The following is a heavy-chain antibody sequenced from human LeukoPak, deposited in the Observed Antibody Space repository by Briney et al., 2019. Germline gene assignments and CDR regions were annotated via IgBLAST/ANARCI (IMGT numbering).Heavy chain of an antibody. D-gene: IGHD4-17*01. CDR1: GGSFSGYY. CDR2: IYSGGNT. CDR3: ARRAGEYSHPYDY. V-gene: IGHV3-53*01. Sequence: ETLSLTCAVYGGSFSGYYWSWIRQPPGKGLEWVSFIYSGGNTHYSDSVKGRFTISRDNSKNTLYLQMNSLRADDTAVYYCARRAGEYSHPYDYWGQRTLVTVSS. J-gene: IGHJ4*02.